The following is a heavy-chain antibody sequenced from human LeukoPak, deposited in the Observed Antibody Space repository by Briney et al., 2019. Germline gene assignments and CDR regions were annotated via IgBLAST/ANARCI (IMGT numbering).Heavy chain of an antibody. D-gene: IGHD6-13*01. Sequence: GGSLRLSCAASGFTFDDYATHWVRQAPGKGLEWVSGISWNSGSIGYADSVKGRFTISRDNAKNSLYLQMNSLRAEDMALYDCAKDKAAAGPTDAFDIWGQGTMVTVSS. CDR3: AKDKAAAGPTDAFDI. CDR2: ISWNSGSI. V-gene: IGHV3-9*03. CDR1: GFTFDDYA. J-gene: IGHJ3*02.